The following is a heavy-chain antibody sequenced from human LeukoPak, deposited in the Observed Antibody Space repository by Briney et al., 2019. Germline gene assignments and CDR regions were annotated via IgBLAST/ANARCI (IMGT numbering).Heavy chain of an antibody. CDR2: ISSSSSYI. CDR1: GFTFSSYS. Sequence: PGGSLRLSCAASGFTFSSYSMNWVRQAPGKGLEWVSSISSSSSYIYYADSVKGRFTISRDNAKNSLYLQMNSLRAEDTAVYYCARVGSLWFGELQIDYWGQGTLVTVSS. D-gene: IGHD3-10*01. J-gene: IGHJ4*02. V-gene: IGHV3-21*01. CDR3: ARVGSLWFGELQIDY.